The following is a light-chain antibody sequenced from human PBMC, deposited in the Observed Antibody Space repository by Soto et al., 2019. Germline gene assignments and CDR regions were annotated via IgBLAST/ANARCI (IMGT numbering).Light chain of an antibody. CDR2: GAS. CDR1: QSVRSN. Sequence: EIVMTQSPATLSVSPGERATLSCRASQSVRSNLAWYQQKPGQAPRLLIYGASTTATGIPARFSGSGSGTEFTLTISSLQSEDFAVYYCQQYGNSPITFGQGTRLEIK. J-gene: IGKJ5*01. CDR3: QQYGNSPIT. V-gene: IGKV3-15*01.